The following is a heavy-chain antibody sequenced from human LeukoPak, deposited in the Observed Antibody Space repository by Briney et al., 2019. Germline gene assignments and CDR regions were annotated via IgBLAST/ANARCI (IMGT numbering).Heavy chain of an antibody. CDR1: GFTFSSYG. J-gene: IGHJ4*02. D-gene: IGHD1-26*01. Sequence: GGSLRLSCAASGFTFSSYGMHWVRQAPGKGLEWVAVIWYDGSNKYYADSVKGRFTISRDNSKNTLYLQMNSLRAEDTAVYYCARHSGSSHFDYWGQGTLVTVSS. CDR3: ARHSGSSHFDY. CDR2: IWYDGSNK. V-gene: IGHV3-33*01.